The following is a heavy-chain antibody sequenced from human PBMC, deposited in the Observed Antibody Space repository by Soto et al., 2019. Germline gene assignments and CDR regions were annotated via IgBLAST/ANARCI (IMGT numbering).Heavy chain of an antibody. V-gene: IGHV5-10-1*01. D-gene: IGHD6-6*01. CDR3: ARRPVTGQLGIDY. CDR1: GYSFPNSW. Sequence: GESLKISCKASGYSFPNSWISWVRQMPGKGLEWMARIDPSDSYINYNPSFQGHVTISTDKSITTAYLQWSSLKASDTAMYYCARRPVTGQLGIDYWGQGTLVTVSS. J-gene: IGHJ4*02. CDR2: IDPSDSYI.